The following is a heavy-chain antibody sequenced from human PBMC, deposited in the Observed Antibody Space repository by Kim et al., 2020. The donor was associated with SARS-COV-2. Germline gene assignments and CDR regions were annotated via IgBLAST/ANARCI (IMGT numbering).Heavy chain of an antibody. CDR3: ARGRRLTDFFYMDV. D-gene: IGHD1-1*01. J-gene: IGHJ6*03. Sequence: AASVKGRLTITRDNSKSTLFLQMNSLRAEDSAVYYCARGRRLTDFFYMDVWGKGTTVTVSS. V-gene: IGHV3-30*07.